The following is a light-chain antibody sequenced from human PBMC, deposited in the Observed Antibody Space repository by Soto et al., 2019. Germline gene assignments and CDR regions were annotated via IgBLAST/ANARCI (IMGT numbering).Light chain of an antibody. CDR1: QSISSW. CDR3: KQYNVLPRT. J-gene: IGKJ1*01. Sequence: DIQMTQSPSTLSASVGDRVTITCRASQSISSWLAWYQQKPGKAPKLLIYKASSLESGVPSRFSGSGSGKAFTLPISSLQHDDSAPYYCKQYNVLPRTFGQGTKVDIK. CDR2: KAS. V-gene: IGKV1-5*03.